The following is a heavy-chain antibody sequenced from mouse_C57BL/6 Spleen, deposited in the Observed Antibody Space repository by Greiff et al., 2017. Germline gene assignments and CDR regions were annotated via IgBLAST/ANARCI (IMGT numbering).Heavy chain of an antibody. CDR1: GYTFTTYP. V-gene: IGHV1-47*01. J-gene: IGHJ1*03. D-gene: IGHD1-1*01. CDR3: TRPGTTGSRRWYFGV. Sequence: QVQLQQSGAELVKPGASVKMSCKASGYTFTTYPIEWMKQNHGKSLEWIGNFHPYNDDTKYNEKFKGKATLTVEKSSSTVYLELSRLTSDDCAVYYCTRPGTTGSRRWYFGVWGTGTTVTVSS. CDR2: FHPYNDDT.